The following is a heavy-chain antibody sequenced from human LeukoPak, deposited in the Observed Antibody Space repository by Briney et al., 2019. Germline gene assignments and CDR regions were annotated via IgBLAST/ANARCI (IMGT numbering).Heavy chain of an antibody. CDR3: ARVRYCSGGSCYSGWFDP. D-gene: IGHD2-15*01. V-gene: IGHV4-34*01. J-gene: IGHJ5*02. Sequence: PSETLSLTCAVYGGSFSGYYWSWIRQPPGKGLGWIGEINHSGSTNYNPSLKSRVTISVDTSKNQFSLKLSSVTAADTAVYYCARVRYCSGGSCYSGWFDPWGQGTLVTVSS. CDR2: INHSGST. CDR1: GGSFSGYY.